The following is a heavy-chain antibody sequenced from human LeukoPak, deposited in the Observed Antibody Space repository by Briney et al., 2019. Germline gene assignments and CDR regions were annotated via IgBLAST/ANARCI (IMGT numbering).Heavy chain of an antibody. CDR3: ARTYYYDSSGPYY. D-gene: IGHD3-22*01. J-gene: IGHJ4*02. CDR1: GGSISSGSFY. V-gene: IGHV4-39*07. CDR2: IYYSGST. Sequence: SETLSLTCTVSGGSISSGSFYWGWIRQPPGKGLEWIGTIYYSGSTYYNPSLESRVTISVDTSKNQFSLKLSSVTAADTAVYYCARTYYYDSSGPYYWGQGTLVTVSS.